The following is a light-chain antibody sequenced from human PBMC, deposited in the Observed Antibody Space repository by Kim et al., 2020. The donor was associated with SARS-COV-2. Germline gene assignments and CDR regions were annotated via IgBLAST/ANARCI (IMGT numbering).Light chain of an antibody. Sequence: PGERATLSCRASQSVSTNLAWYQQKPDQAPRLLIYDASTRATDIPTRFSGSGSGTEFTLTISSLQSEDFAVYYCQQYNDWPPGDTFGQGTKLEI. CDR3: QQYNDWPPGDT. J-gene: IGKJ2*01. V-gene: IGKV3-15*01. CDR1: QSVSTN. CDR2: DAS.